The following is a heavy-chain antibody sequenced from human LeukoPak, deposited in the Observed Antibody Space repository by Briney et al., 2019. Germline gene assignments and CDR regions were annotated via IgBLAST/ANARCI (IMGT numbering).Heavy chain of an antibody. D-gene: IGHD3-22*01. CDR3: ARGRYYLKPLDY. J-gene: IGHJ4*02. CDR2: INHSGST. Sequence: SETLSLTCAVYGGSFSGYYWSWIRQPPGKGLEWIGEINHSGSTNYNPSLKSRVTISVDTSKNQFSLKLSSVTAADTAVYYRARGRYYLKPLDYWGQGTLVTVSS. V-gene: IGHV4-34*01. CDR1: GGSFSGYY.